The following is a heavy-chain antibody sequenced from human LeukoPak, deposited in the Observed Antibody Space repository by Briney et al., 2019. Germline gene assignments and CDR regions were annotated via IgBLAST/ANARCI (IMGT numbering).Heavy chain of an antibody. CDR2: FSGSGGST. CDR3: AKFERDSSFNYYYYGMDV. J-gene: IGHJ6*02. CDR1: GFTFSSYA. V-gene: IGHV3-23*01. D-gene: IGHD3-22*01. Sequence: PGGSLRLSCAASGFTFSSYAMSWVRQAPGKGLEWVSTFSGSGGSTYYASSVKGRFTISRDNSKNTLYLQMNSLRAEDTAVYYCAKFERDSSFNYYYYGMDVWGQGTTVTVSS.